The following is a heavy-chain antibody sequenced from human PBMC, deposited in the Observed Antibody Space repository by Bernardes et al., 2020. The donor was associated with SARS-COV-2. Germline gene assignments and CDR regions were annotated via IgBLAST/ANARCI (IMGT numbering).Heavy chain of an antibody. J-gene: IGHJ4*02. CDR2: ISAYNGNT. D-gene: IGHD3-22*01. Sequence: ASVKVSCKASGYTFTSYGISWVRQAPGQGLEWMGWISAYNGNTNYAQKLQGRVTMTKDTSTSTAYMELRSLRSDDTAVYYCARSPAETMIVVVIPPFFDYWGQGTLVTVSS. CDR1: GYTFTSYG. V-gene: IGHV1-18*01. CDR3: ARSPAETMIVVVIPPFFDY.